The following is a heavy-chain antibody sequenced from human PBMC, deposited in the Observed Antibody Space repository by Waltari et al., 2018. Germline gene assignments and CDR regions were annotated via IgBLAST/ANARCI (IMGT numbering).Heavy chain of an antibody. CDR1: GGTFSSYP. V-gene: IGHV1-69*05. CDR3: ARRRIAAAGTYGMDV. CDR2: IIPIFGTA. Sequence: QVQLVQSGAEVKKPGSSVKVSCKASGGTFSSYPISWVRQAPGQGLEWMGGIIPIFGTANYAQKFQGRVTITTDESTSTAYMELSSLRSEDTAVYYCARRRIAAAGTYGMDVWGQGTTVTVSS. D-gene: IGHD6-13*01. J-gene: IGHJ6*02.